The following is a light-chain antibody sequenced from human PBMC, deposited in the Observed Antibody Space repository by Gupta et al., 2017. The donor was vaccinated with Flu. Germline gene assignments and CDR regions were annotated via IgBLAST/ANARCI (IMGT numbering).Light chain of an antibody. CDR2: AAS. Sequence: ATLSVSPGERATLSCRTSQSIDINLAWYKQKPGQAPRLLIYAASTRATGIPARFSGSGSGTEFTLTITSRQSEDFAVYYCQQYNDWPPWTFGQGTKVEIK. V-gene: IGKV3-15*01. CDR1: QSIDIN. J-gene: IGKJ1*01. CDR3: QQYNDWPPWT.